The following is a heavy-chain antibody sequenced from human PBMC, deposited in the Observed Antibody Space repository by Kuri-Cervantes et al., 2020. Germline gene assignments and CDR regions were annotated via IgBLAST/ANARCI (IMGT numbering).Heavy chain of an antibody. CDR1: GYTFTSYG. Sequence: ASVKVSCKASGYTFTSYGISCVRQAPGQGLEWMGWISAYNGNTNYAQKLQGRVTMTTDTSTSTAYMELRSLRSEDTAVYYCARVSRAYYYDSSGYLDYWGQGTLVTVSS. V-gene: IGHV1-18*01. CDR2: ISAYNGNT. CDR3: ARVSRAYYYDSSGYLDY. J-gene: IGHJ4*02. D-gene: IGHD3-22*01.